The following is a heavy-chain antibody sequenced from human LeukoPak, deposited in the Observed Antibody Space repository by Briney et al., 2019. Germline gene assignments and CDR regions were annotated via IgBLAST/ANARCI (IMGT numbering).Heavy chain of an antibody. Sequence: GGSLRLSCAASGFTFSRYSMNWVRQAPGKGLEWVSSISSSSSYIYYADSVKGRFTISRDNAKNSLYLQMNSLRAEDTAVYYCARDQPLYYYYGMDVWGQGTTVTAPS. V-gene: IGHV3-21*01. CDR3: ARDQPLYYYYGMDV. J-gene: IGHJ6*02. CDR2: ISSSSSYI. CDR1: GFTFSRYS.